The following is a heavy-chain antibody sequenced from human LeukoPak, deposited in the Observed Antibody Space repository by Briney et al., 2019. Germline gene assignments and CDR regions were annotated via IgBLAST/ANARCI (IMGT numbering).Heavy chain of an antibody. D-gene: IGHD3-3*01. CDR1: GFTFSDYY. CDR2: ISSSGSTI. Sequence: PGGSLRLSCAASGFTFSDYYMSWIRQAPGKGLEWVSYISSSGSTIYYADSVKGRFTISRVNAKNSLYLQMNSLRAEDTAVYYCARDRLRIFGVVTYMFDYWGQGTLVTVSS. CDR3: ARDRLRIFGVVTYMFDY. V-gene: IGHV3-11*01. J-gene: IGHJ4*02.